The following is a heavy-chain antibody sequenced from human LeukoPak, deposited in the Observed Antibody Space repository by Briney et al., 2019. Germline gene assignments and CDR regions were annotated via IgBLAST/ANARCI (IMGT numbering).Heavy chain of an antibody. D-gene: IGHD3-3*01. CDR2: ISSSSSYI. CDR3: ARDIYDFWSGPGGYFDY. J-gene: IGHJ4*02. V-gene: IGHV3-21*01. CDR1: GFTFSSYS. Sequence: LGGSLRLSCAASGFTFSSYSMNWVRQAPGKGLEWVSSISSSSSYIYYADSVKGRFTISRDNAKNSLYLQMNSLRAEDTAVYYCARDIYDFWSGPGGYFDYWGQGTLVTASS.